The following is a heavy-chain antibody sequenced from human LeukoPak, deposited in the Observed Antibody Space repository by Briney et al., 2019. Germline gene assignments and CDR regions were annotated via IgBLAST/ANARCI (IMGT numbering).Heavy chain of an antibody. V-gene: IGHV1-2*02. Sequence: GASVKVSCKASGYTFTSYGISWVRQAPGQGLEWMGWINPNSGGTNYAQKFQGRVTMTRDTSISTAYMELSRLRSDDTAVYYCARESVSRWFDPWGQGTLVTVSS. CDR3: ARESVSRWFDP. J-gene: IGHJ5*02. CDR2: INPNSGGT. CDR1: GYTFTSYG.